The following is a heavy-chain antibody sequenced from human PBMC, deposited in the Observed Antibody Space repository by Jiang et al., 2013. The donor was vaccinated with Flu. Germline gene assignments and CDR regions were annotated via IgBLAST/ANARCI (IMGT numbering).Heavy chain of an antibody. V-gene: IGHV4-39*01. CDR3: ARQMRSLTYYYGADYLDY. Sequence: LLKPSETLSLTCTVSGGSISSSSYYWGWIRQPPGKGLEWIGSIYYSGSTYYNPSLKSRVTISVDTSKNQFSLKLSSVTAADTAVYYCARQMRSLTYYYGADYLDYWG. CDR1: GGSISSSSYY. J-gene: IGHJ4*01. CDR2: IYYSGST. D-gene: IGHD3-10*01.